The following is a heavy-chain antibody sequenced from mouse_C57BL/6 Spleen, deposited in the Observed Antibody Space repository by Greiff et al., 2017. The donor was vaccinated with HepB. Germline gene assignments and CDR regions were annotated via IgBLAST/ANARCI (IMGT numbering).Heavy chain of an antibody. CDR2: IDPSDSYT. CDR1: GYTFTSYW. CDR3: ARGRDYYGSSHYFDY. J-gene: IGHJ2*01. Sequence: VKLQQPGAELVMPGASVKLSCKASGYTFTSYWMHWVKQRPGQGLEWIGEIDPSDSYTNYNQKFKGKSTLTVDKSSSTAYMQLSSLTSEDSAVYYCARGRDYYGSSHYFDYWGQGTTLTVSS. D-gene: IGHD1-1*01. V-gene: IGHV1-69*01.